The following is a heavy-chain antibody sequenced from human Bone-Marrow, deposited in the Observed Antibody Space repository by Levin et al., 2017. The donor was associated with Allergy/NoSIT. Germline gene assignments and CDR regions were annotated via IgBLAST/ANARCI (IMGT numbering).Heavy chain of an antibody. Sequence: SCAASGFTFSSYAMSWVRQAPGKGLEFVSSIGGSGDITYYADSVKGRFTISRDKSKNTLYLQMNSLRADDTAVYYCAGDKSGYFYQAPYYFDYWGQGTLVTVSS. D-gene: IGHD3-22*01. CDR3: AGDKSGYFYQAPYYFDY. J-gene: IGHJ4*02. CDR2: IGGSGDIT. CDR1: GFTFSSYA. V-gene: IGHV3-23*01.